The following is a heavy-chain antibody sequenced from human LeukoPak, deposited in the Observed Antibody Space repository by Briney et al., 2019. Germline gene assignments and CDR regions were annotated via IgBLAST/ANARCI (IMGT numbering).Heavy chain of an antibody. CDR2: IYYSGST. CDR3: ARDRAFAWFGERDDAFDI. V-gene: IGHV4-59*01. J-gene: IGHJ3*02. CDR1: GGSISSYY. Sequence: SETLSLTCTVSGGSISSYYWSWIRQPPGKGLEWIGYIYYSGSTNYNPSLKSRVTISVDTSKNQFSLKLSSVTAADTAVYYCARDRAFAWFGERDDAFDIWGQGTMVTVSS. D-gene: IGHD3-10*01.